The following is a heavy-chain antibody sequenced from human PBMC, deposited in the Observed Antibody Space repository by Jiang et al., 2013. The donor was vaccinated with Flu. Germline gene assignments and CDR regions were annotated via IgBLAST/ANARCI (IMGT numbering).Heavy chain of an antibody. CDR3: ARGPAGSPHDGFEI. Sequence: VKVSCKASGYTFTSYGITWVRQAPGQGLEWLGWISAYNGKTHYAQKLQGRVTMTTDTSTSTAYMELRSMTSDDTAVYYCARGPAGSPHDGFEIWGQGTLVTVSS. CDR2: ISAYNGKT. V-gene: IGHV1-18*01. CDR1: GYTFTSYG. D-gene: IGHD2-2*01. J-gene: IGHJ3*02.